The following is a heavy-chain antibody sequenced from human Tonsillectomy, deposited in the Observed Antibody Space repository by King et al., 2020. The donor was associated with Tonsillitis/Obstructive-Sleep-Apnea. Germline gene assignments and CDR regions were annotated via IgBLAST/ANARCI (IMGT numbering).Heavy chain of an antibody. Sequence: VQLVESGGGLVQPGGSLRLSCAASGFTFSSYAMSWVRQAPGKGLEWVSAISGSGGSTYYADSVKGRFTISRDNSKNTLYLQMNSLRAEDTAVYYCAKVKASVVIAILGGYSFDYCGQGTLVTVSS. CDR3: AKVKASVVIAILGGYSFDY. D-gene: IGHD2-21*01. J-gene: IGHJ4*02. CDR2: ISGSGGST. CDR1: GFTFSSYA. V-gene: IGHV3-23*04.